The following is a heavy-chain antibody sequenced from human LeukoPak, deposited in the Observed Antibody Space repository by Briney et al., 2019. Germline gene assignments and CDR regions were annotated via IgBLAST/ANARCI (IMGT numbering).Heavy chain of an antibody. V-gene: IGHV3-21*01. CDR3: ARGRRNDLDY. Sequence: GGSLRLSCAASGFTFSSYSMNWVRQAPGKGLEWVSSISSSSSYIYYADSVKGRFTISRDNAENSLYLQMNSLRAADTAVYYCARGRRNDLDYWGQGTLVTVSS. CDR2: ISSSSSYI. J-gene: IGHJ4*02. CDR1: GFTFSSYS.